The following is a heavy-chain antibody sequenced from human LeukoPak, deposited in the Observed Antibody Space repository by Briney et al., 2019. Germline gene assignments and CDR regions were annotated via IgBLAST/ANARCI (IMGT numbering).Heavy chain of an antibody. D-gene: IGHD2-21*02. CDR1: GGTFSSYA. CDR2: IIPIFGTA. CDR3: ARRSPEVTAYAFDI. Sequence: ASVKVSCKASGGTFSSYAISWVRQAPGQGLEWMGGIIPIFGTANYAQKFQGRVTITADESTSTAYMELSSLRSEDTAVYYCARRSPEVTAYAFDIWGQGTMVTVSS. J-gene: IGHJ3*02. V-gene: IGHV1-69*13.